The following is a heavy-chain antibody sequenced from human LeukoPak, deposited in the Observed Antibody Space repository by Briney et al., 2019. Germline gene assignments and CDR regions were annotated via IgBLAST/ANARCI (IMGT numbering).Heavy chain of an antibody. CDR1: GFTFSSYS. Sequence: GGSLRLSCAASGFTFSSYSMNWVRQAPGKGLEWVSSISSSSSYIYYEDSVKGRFTIARDNAKNSLYLQMNSLRAEDTAVYYCARGLNYYDSSPMAYYFDYWGQGTLVTVSS. D-gene: IGHD3-22*01. J-gene: IGHJ4*02. CDR3: ARGLNYYDSSPMAYYFDY. CDR2: ISSSSSYI. V-gene: IGHV3-21*01.